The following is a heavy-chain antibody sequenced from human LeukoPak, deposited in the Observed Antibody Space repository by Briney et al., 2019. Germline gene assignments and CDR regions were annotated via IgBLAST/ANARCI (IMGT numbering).Heavy chain of an antibody. CDR2: ISYDGSNK. CDR1: GFTFSSYA. Sequence: GGSLRLSCAASGFTFSSYAMHWVRQAPGKGLEWVAVISYDGSNKYYADSVKGRFTISRDNSKNTLYLQMNSLRAEDTAVYYCARDGGLAYCGRRGDCYSSPFDYWGQGTLVTVSS. J-gene: IGHJ4*02. CDR3: ARDGGLAYCGRRGDCYSSPFDY. V-gene: IGHV3-30-3*01. D-gene: IGHD2-21*02.